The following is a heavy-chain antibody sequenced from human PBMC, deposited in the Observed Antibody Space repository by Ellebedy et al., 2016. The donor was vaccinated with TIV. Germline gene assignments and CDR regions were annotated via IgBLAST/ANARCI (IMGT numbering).Heavy chain of an antibody. V-gene: IGHV3-30*03. CDR1: GFTFSNYG. D-gene: IGHD1-14*01. CDR3: ARNPGYGMDV. CDR2: ISTDGDNK. Sequence: GESLKISCAASGFTFSNYGMHWVRQAPGRGLEWVSVISTDGDNKHYADSVKGRFTISRDNSRNTLYLQMVNLRAKDTSVYYCARNPGYGMDVWGQGTTVTVSS. J-gene: IGHJ6*02.